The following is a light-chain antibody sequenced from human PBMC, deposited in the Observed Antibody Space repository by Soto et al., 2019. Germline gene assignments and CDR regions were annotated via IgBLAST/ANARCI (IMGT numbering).Light chain of an antibody. CDR3: QQGET. Sequence: EIVMTQSPATLSVSPGERATLSCRASQSVSSNLAWYRQKPGQAPRLLIYGASTRATGIPARFSGSGSGTEFTLTISSLQSEDFAVYYCQQGETFGQGTKVEIK. CDR1: QSVSSN. V-gene: IGKV3-15*01. CDR2: GAS. J-gene: IGKJ1*01.